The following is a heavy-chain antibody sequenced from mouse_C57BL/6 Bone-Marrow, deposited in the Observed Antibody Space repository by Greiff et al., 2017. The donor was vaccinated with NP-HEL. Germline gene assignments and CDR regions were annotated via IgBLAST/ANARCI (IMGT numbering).Heavy chain of an antibody. CDR1: GYTFTDYN. CDR2: INPNNGGT. D-gene: IGHD3-2*02. Sequence: EVKLMESGPELVKPGATVKMSCKASGYTFTDYNMHWVKQSHGKSLEWIGYINPNNGGTSYNQKFKGKATLTVNKSSSTAYMELRSLTSEDSAVYYCARTDSSGYLDYWGQGTTLTVSS. CDR3: ARTDSSGYLDY. V-gene: IGHV1-22*01. J-gene: IGHJ2*01.